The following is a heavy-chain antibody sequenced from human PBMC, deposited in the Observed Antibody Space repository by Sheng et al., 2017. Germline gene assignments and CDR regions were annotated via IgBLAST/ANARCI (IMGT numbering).Heavy chain of an antibody. CDR1: GVSISKSSNS. V-gene: IGHV4-39*07. Sequence: QLRLQESGPGLVKPSETLSLTCTISGVSISKSSNSWGWIRQPPREGAGVAWGLSIMMGPPTSNPSLKTRVTISLDTSRNHFSLNLTSMTAADTAVYYCARGPDGYKDSWGQGTLVTVSS. D-gene: IGHD5-12*01. CDR3: ARGPDGYKDS. CDR2: SIMMGPP. J-gene: IGHJ4*02.